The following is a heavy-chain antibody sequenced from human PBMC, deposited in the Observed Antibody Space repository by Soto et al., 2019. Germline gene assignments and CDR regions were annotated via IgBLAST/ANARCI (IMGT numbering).Heavy chain of an antibody. CDR2: IYYSGST. V-gene: IGHV4-30-4*01. D-gene: IGHD3-3*01. Sequence: QVQLQESGPGLVKPSQTLSLTSTVSGGSISSGDYYWSWIRQPPGKGLEWIGYIYYSGSTYYTPSLKSRVTISVDTSKNQFSLKLSSVTAADTAVYYCARVWRDRLEWLDYRFDPWGQGTLVTVSS. CDR1: GGSISSGDYY. CDR3: ARVWRDRLEWLDYRFDP. J-gene: IGHJ5*02.